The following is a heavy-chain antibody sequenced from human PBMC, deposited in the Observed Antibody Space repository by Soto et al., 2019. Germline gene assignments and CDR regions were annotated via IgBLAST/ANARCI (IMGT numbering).Heavy chain of an antibody. J-gene: IGHJ3*02. D-gene: IGHD2-2*02. CDR3: ARDRNCGSTSCYNAFDI. CDR1: GFTFSSYA. Sequence: QVQLVESGGGVVQPGRSLRLSCAASGFTFSSYAMHWVRQAPGKGLEWVAVMSDDGTNQYYADSAKGRFTISRDNSKNTLLLQMNSLRTEDTAVYYCARDRNCGSTSCYNAFDIWGQGTMVTVSS. CDR2: MSDDGTNQ. V-gene: IGHV3-30-3*01.